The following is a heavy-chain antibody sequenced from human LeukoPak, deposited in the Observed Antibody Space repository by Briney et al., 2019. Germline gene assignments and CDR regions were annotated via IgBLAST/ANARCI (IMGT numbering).Heavy chain of an antibody. D-gene: IGHD3-22*01. CDR3: ARSLIVASEDY. CDR2: ISASGAVP. J-gene: IGHJ4*02. Sequence: GESLRLSCAASGFRFDSFYMGWIHQVPGKGLDYIALISASGAVPYYAESVEGRFTISRNNAKNSVSLQMNSLSADDTAIYYCARSLIVASEDYWGQGTQVIVSS. CDR1: GFRFDSFY. V-gene: IGHV3-11*04.